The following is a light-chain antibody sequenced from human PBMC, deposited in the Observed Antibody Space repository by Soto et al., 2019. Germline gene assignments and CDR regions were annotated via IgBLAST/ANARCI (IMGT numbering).Light chain of an antibody. CDR2: TAS. Sequence: EIVLTQSPGTLSLSPVERATLSCRASQSVGRNYVAWYQQKPGQAPRLLIHTASTRVAGIPDRFSGSGSGTDFTLTISRLEPEDSAVYYCQQFASSPLTFGGGTKVDIK. V-gene: IGKV3-20*01. J-gene: IGKJ4*01. CDR1: QSVGRNY. CDR3: QQFASSPLT.